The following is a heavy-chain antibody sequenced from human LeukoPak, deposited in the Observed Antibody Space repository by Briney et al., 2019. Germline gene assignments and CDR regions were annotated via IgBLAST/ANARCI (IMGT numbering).Heavy chain of an antibody. CDR3: ARGPYYYDSSGYSGYYYYYGMDV. J-gene: IGHJ6*02. V-gene: IGHV4-4*07. CDR1: GGSISLHF. Sequence: SETLSLTCTVSGGSISLHFWTWIRQPAGKGLEWIGRIYSSGSTNYNPSLKSRVTMSIDTSKNQFSLKLTSVTAADTAVYYCARGPYYYDSSGYSGYYYYYGMDVWGQGTTVTVSS. D-gene: IGHD3-22*01. CDR2: IYSSGST.